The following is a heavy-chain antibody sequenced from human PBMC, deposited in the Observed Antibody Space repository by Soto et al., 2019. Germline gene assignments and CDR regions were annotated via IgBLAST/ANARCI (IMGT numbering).Heavy chain of an antibody. J-gene: IGHJ4*02. CDR2: IYYSGST. Sequence: SETLSLTCTVSGGSISSGDYYWSWIRQPPGKGLEWIGYIYYSGSTYYNPSLKSRVTISVDTSKNQFSLKLSSVTAADTAVYYCARERITMINVDYWGQGTLVTVSS. V-gene: IGHV4-30-4*01. CDR1: GGSISSGDYY. CDR3: ARERITMINVDY. D-gene: IGHD3-22*01.